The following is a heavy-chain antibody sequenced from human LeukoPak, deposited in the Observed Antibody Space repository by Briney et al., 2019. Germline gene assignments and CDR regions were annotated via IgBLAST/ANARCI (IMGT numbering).Heavy chain of an antibody. CDR3: ARLQKPRYSSSWYFGY. D-gene: IGHD6-13*01. CDR1: GYSFTSYW. J-gene: IGHJ4*02. CDR2: IYPGDSDT. V-gene: IGHV5-51*01. Sequence: GESLKISCKGSGYSFTSYWIGWVRQMPGKGLEWMGIIYPGDSDTRYSPSFQGQVTISADKSISTAYLQWSSLKASDTAMYYCARLQKPRYSSSWYFGYWGQGTLVTVSS.